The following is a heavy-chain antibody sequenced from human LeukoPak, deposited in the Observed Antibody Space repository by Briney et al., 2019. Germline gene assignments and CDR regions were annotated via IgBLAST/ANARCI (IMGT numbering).Heavy chain of an antibody. CDR1: GGSFSGYY. CDR3: ARGYPREYSSSHGDDFDY. D-gene: IGHD6-6*01. V-gene: IGHV4-34*01. Sequence: SSETLSLTCAVYGGSFSGYYWSWIRQPPGKGLEWLGEINHSGSTNYNPSLKSRVTISVDTSKNQFSLKLSSVTAADTAVYYCARGYPREYSSSHGDDFDYWGQGTLVTVSS. J-gene: IGHJ4*02. CDR2: INHSGST.